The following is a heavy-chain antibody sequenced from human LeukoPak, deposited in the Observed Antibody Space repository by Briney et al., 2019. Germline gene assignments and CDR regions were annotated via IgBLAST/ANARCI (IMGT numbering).Heavy chain of an antibody. CDR1: GFTFGVYY. CDR3: ARAEVCRATSCYDY. V-gene: IGHV3-11*04. CDR2: ISSSGNTI. D-gene: IGHD2-2*01. J-gene: IGHJ4*02. Sequence: GGTLRLSCAASGFTFGVYYMSWIRQAPGKGLEWISYISSSGNTIYYADSVKGRFTISRDNAKNSLYLQMNSLRAEDTAVYYCARAEVCRATSCYDYWGQGTLVTVSS.